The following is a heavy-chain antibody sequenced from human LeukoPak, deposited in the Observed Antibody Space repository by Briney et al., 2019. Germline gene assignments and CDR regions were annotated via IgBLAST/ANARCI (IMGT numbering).Heavy chain of an antibody. CDR1: GGPISSSY. J-gene: IGHJ4*02. Sequence: SETLSLTCTVSGGPISSSYWSWIRQPPGKGLEWIGFIYYSGNTNYNPSLKSRVTISVDTSKNQFSLKLSSVTAADTAVYYCARVRSGRDGYNYDYWGQGTLVTVSS. CDR2: IYYSGNT. V-gene: IGHV4-59*01. CDR3: ARVRSGRDGYNYDY. D-gene: IGHD5-24*01.